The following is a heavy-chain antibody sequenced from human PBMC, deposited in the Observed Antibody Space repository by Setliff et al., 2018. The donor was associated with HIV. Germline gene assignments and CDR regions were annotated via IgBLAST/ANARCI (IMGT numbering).Heavy chain of an antibody. Sequence: AGGSLRLSCTTSGFSFGDYTMNWVRQAPGKGLEWVAVILYDGSNKYYADSVKGRFTISRDNLKKRVYLQMSSLRAEDTAVYFCARDTGQLVYYFDSWGQGTLVTVSS. J-gene: IGHJ4*02. CDR2: ILYDGSNK. CDR1: GFSFGDYT. V-gene: IGHV3-30*04. D-gene: IGHD6-6*01. CDR3: ARDTGQLVYYFDS.